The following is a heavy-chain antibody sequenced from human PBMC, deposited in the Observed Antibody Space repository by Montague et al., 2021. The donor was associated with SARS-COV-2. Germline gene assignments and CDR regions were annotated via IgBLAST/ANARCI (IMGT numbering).Heavy chain of an antibody. CDR1: GGSLSSDY. CDR3: ARGRQYNWFDA. D-gene: IGHD1-14*01. J-gene: IGHJ5*02. V-gene: IGHV4-59*01. Sequence: SETLSLTCTVSGGSLSSDYWSWIRQPPGKGLEWIGYIHYRGSTNYNPSLKSRVTLSVDTSKNQFSLKVYSVTAADTAVYYCARGRQYNWFDAWGQGTLVTVSS. CDR2: IHYRGST.